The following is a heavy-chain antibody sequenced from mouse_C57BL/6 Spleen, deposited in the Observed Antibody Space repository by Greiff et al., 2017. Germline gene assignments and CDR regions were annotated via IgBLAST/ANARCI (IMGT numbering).Heavy chain of an antibody. Sequence: VQLVESGAELVRPGASVTLSCKASGYTFTDYEMHWVKQTPVHGLEWIGAIDPETGGTAYNQKFKGKAILTADKSSSTAYMELRSLTSEYSAVYYCTRGHYDYWGQGTTLTVSS. CDR2: IDPETGGT. J-gene: IGHJ2*01. D-gene: IGHD1-2*01. V-gene: IGHV1-15*01. CDR3: TRGHYDY. CDR1: GYTFTDYE.